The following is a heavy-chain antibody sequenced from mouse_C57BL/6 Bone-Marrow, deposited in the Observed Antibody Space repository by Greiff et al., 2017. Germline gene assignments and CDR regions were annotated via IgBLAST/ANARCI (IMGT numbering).Heavy chain of an antibody. V-gene: IGHV1-82*01. CDR3: ASSLLYYDSSYGFAY. CDR1: GYAFSSSW. CDR2: IYPGDGDT. D-gene: IGHD1-1*01. J-gene: IGHJ3*01. Sequence: VMLVESGPALVKPGASVKISCKASGYAFSSSWMNWVKQRPGKGLEWIGRIYPGDGDTNYNGKFKGKATRTADKSSNTAYMQLSSLTSEDSAVYCWASSLLYYDSSYGFAYWGQGTLVTVSA.